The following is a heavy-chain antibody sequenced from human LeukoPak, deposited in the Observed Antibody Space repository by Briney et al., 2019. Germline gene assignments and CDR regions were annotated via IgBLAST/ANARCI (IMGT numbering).Heavy chain of an antibody. CDR3: ATGELGGAS. CDR1: GFTFSDYA. V-gene: IGHV3-48*02. Sequence: GGSLRLSCAASGFTFSDYAMNWVRQAPGKGLEWVSYISTSSSTIYYADSVKGRFTISRDNAKNSLYLQMNFLRDEDTAVYFCATGELGGASWGQGTLVTVSS. J-gene: IGHJ5*02. D-gene: IGHD3-16*01. CDR2: ISTSSSTI.